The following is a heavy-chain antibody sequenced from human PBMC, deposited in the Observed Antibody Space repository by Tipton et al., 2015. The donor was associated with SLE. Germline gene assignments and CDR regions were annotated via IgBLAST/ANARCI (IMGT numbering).Heavy chain of an antibody. CDR1: GGTFSSYA. D-gene: IGHD6-13*01. V-gene: IGHV1-69*01. Sequence: QSGAEVKKPGSSVKVSCKASGGTFSSYAISWVRQAPGQGPEWMGGIIPIFGTANYAQKFQGRVTITADESTSTAYMELSSLRSEDTAVYYCAGDLEGGGSWFFEYGGQGTLVTVSS. CDR3: AGDLEGGGSWFFEY. CDR2: IIPIFGTA. J-gene: IGHJ4*02.